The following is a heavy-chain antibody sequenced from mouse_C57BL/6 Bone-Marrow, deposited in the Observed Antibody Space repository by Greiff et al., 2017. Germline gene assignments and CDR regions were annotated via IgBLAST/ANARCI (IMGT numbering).Heavy chain of an antibody. Sequence: VKLMESGAELARPGASVKMSCKASGYTFTSYTMHWVKQRPGQGLEWIGYITPSSGYTKYNQKFKDKATLTADKSSSTAYMQLSSLTSEDSAVYYCARTTTADYWGKGTTLTVAS. CDR1: GYTFTSYT. J-gene: IGHJ2*01. V-gene: IGHV1-4*01. CDR2: ITPSSGYT. D-gene: IGHD1-2*01. CDR3: ARTTTADY.